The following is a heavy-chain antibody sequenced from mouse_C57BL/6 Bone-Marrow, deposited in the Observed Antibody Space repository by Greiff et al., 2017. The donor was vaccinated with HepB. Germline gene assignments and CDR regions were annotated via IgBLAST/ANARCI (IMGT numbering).Heavy chain of an antibody. J-gene: IGHJ2*01. Sequence: QVQLKESGPGLVQPSQSLSITCTVSGFSLTSYGVHWVRQSPGKGLVWLGVIWSGGSTDYNAAFISRLSISKDNSKSQVFFKMNSLQADDTAIYYCARNPITTVVAGGYFDYWGQGTTLTVSS. CDR3: ARNPITTVVAGGYFDY. CDR2: IWSGGST. CDR1: GFSLTSYG. V-gene: IGHV2-2*01. D-gene: IGHD1-1*01.